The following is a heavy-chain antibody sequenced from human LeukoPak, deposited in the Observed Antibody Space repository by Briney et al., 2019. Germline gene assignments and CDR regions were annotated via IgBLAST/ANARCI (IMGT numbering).Heavy chain of an antibody. J-gene: IGHJ3*02. D-gene: IGHD3-22*01. CDR2: ISGSGGST. Sequence: GGSLRLSCAASGFTFSSYAMSWVRQAPGKGLEWVSAISGSGGSTYYADSVKGRFTISRDNSKNTLYLQMNSLRAEDTAVYYCAKPLREMIVVVHAFDIWGQGTMVTVSS. V-gene: IGHV3-23*01. CDR3: AKPLREMIVVVHAFDI. CDR1: GFTFSSYA.